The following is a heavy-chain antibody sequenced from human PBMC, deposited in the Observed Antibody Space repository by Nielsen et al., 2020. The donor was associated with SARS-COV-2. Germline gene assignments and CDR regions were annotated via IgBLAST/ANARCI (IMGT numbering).Heavy chain of an antibody. J-gene: IGHJ4*02. D-gene: IGHD6-13*01. V-gene: IGHV3-23*01. CDR2: ITDSGGST. CDR1: GFTFSSYA. CDR3: AREVAAAGTAFDY. Sequence: GGSLRLSCAASGFTFSSYAMSWVRQAPGKGLEWVSAITDSGGSTYYADSVKGRFTISRDNSKNTLYLQMNSLRAEDTAVYYCAREVAAAGTAFDYWGQGTLVTVSS.